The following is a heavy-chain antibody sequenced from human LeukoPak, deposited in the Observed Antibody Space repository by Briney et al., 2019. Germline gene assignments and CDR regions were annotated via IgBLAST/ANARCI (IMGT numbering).Heavy chain of an antibody. Sequence: PGGSLRLSCAASGFTFSSYAMSWVRQAPGKGLEWVSAISGSGGSTYYADSVKGRFTISRDSSKNTLYLQMNSLRAEDTAVYYSAKAGPMVRGVIDYWGQGTLVTVSS. J-gene: IGHJ4*02. V-gene: IGHV3-23*01. CDR3: AKAGPMVRGVIDY. CDR2: ISGSGGST. CDR1: GFTFSSYA. D-gene: IGHD3-10*01.